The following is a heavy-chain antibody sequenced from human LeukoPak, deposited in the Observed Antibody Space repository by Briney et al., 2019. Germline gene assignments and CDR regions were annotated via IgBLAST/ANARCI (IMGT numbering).Heavy chain of an antibody. J-gene: IGHJ4*02. D-gene: IGHD6-13*01. V-gene: IGHV1-2*02. CDR1: GYTFAGYF. CDR3: ARAQSLTAPAGTFANS. Sequence: ASVKVSCKASGYTFAGYFLHWVRRAPGQGFEWMGWINPNSGGTYYTQRFQGRVTMTRDTSISTAYMELSSLRSDDTAVYYCARAQSLTAPAGTFANSWGQGTLVTVSS. CDR2: INPNSGGT.